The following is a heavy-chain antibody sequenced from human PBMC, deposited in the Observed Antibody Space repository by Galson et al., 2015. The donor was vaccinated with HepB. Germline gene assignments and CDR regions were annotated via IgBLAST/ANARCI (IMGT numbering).Heavy chain of an antibody. CDR2: IRGDGADT. CDR1: GFTFRSYS. V-gene: IGHV3-74*01. J-gene: IGHJ5*02. CDR3: AKDRVLGSGSYDL. D-gene: IGHD3-10*01. Sequence: SLRLSCAAYGFTFRSYSMNWVRQAPGTGLLWVSRIRGDGADTSYADSVKGRFTISRDNAKNTLYLQMNSLRAEDTAVYYCAKDRVLGSGSYDLWGQGTLVTVSS.